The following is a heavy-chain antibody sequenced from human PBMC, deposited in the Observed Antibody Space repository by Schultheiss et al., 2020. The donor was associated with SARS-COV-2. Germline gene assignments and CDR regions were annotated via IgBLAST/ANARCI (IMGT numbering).Heavy chain of an antibody. J-gene: IGHJ5*02. CDR1: GYTFTSYG. CDR2: MNPNSGGT. CDR3: ARVPRITMVQGNWFDP. Sequence: ASVKVSCKASGYTFTSYGISWVRQAPGQGLEWMGWMNPNSGGTNYAQKFQGWVTMTRDTSISTAYMELRSLRSDDTAVYYCARVPRITMVQGNWFDPWGQGTLVTVSS. D-gene: IGHD3-10*01. V-gene: IGHV1-2*04.